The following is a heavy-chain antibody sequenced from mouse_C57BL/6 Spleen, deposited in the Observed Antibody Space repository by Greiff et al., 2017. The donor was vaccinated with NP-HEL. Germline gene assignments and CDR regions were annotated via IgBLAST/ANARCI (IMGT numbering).Heavy chain of an antibody. J-gene: IGHJ4*01. CDR3: ARENSNYDDAMDY. V-gene: IGHV1-82*01. CDR1: GYAFSSSW. CDR2: FYPGDGVT. Sequence: QVQLQQSGPELVKPGASVKISCKASGYAFSSSWMNWVKQRPGKGLEWIGRFYPGDGVTNYNGQFKGMATLTADKSSSTAYMQLSSLTSEDSAVYFCARENSNYDDAMDYWGQGTSVTVSS. D-gene: IGHD2-5*01.